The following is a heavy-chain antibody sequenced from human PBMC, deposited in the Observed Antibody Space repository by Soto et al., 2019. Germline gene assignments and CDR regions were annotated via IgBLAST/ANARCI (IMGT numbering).Heavy chain of an antibody. D-gene: IGHD3-3*01. Sequence: EVQLVESGGGLVKPGRSLRLSCEASGYTFSNAWMSWVRQAPGKGLEWVGRIKSKTDGGTTDYAAPVKGRFTISRDDSKNTLYLQMNSLKTEDTAVYYCTTAPYYDFWSHGYWGQGTLVTVSS. CDR3: TTAPYYDFWSHGY. CDR2: IKSKTDGGTT. V-gene: IGHV3-15*01. J-gene: IGHJ4*02. CDR1: GYTFSNAW.